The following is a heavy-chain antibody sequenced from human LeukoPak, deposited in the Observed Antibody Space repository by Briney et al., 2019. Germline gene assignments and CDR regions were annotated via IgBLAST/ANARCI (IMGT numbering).Heavy chain of an antibody. J-gene: IGHJ4*02. V-gene: IGHV3-9*01. Sequence: KPGGSLRLACAASGFTFSSVSMNWVRQAPGEGLWWVSGISRNVGSIGYADSVKGGFTVSRDNAKNSRYLKMNSLRAEDTALYYCAKDTEPVDSSGYFDYWGQGTLVTVSS. CDR2: ISRNVGSI. CDR1: GFTFSSVS. D-gene: IGHD3-22*01. CDR3: AKDTEPVDSSGYFDY.